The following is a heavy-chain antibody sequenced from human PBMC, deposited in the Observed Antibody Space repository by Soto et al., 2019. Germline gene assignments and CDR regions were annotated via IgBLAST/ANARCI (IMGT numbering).Heavy chain of an antibody. D-gene: IGHD2-15*01. CDR1: GFTFSSYA. CDR3: AKKAGIAATRDRYYFDY. V-gene: IGHV3-23*01. CDR2: ISGSGGST. Sequence: EVQLLESGGGLVQPGGSLRLSCAASGFTFSSYAMSWVRQAPGKGLEWVSAISGSGGSTYYADSVKGRFTISRDNSKNTLYLQMNSLRAEDTAVYYCAKKAGIAATRDRYYFDYWGQGTLVTVSS. J-gene: IGHJ4*02.